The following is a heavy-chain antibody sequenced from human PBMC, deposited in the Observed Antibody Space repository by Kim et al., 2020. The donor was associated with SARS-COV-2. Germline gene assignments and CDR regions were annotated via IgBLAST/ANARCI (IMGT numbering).Heavy chain of an antibody. V-gene: IGHV6-1*01. Sequence: SQTLSLTCAISGDSVSSNSAAWNWIRQSPSRGLEWLGRTYYRSKWYNDYAGSVKSRITINSDTSNNQFSLHLNSVTPEDTAVYYCARDLPGTRSFDYWGQGTPVTVSS. D-gene: IGHD1-1*01. CDR2: TYYRSKWYN. J-gene: IGHJ4*02. CDR3: ARDLPGTRSFDY. CDR1: GDSVSSNSAA.